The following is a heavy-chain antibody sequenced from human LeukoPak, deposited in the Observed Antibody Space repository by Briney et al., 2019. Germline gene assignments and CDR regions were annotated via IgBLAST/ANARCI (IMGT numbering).Heavy chain of an antibody. V-gene: IGHV3-30*18. CDR2: ISYDGSNK. CDR1: GFTFSSYG. J-gene: IGHJ4*02. D-gene: IGHD1-1*01. Sequence: GGSLRLSCAASGFTFSSYGMHWVRQAPGKGLEWVAVISYDGSNKYYADSVKGRFTISRDNSKNTLYLQMNSLRAEDTAVYYCAKASRTTGTTSPYYFDYWGQETLVTVSS. CDR3: AKASRTTGTTSPYYFDY.